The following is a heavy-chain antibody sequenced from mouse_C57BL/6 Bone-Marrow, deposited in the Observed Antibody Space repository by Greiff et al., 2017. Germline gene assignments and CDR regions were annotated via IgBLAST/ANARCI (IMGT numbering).Heavy chain of an antibody. CDR3: ASEYYGSSPGDY. J-gene: IGHJ2*01. D-gene: IGHD1-1*01. Sequence: QVQLQQPGAELVKPGASVKLSCKASGYTFTSYWMHWVQQRPGRGLEWIGRIDPNSGGTKYHEKFKGKGTLTVDKPSSTPYLQLSSLTSEDTAVYYCASEYYGSSPGDYWGQGTTLTVSS. V-gene: IGHV1-72*01. CDR2: IDPNSGGT. CDR1: GYTFTSYW.